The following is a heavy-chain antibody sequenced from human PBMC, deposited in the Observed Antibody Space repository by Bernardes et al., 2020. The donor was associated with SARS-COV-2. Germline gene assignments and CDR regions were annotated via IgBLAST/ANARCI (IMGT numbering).Heavy chain of an antibody. J-gene: IGHJ4*02. V-gene: IGHV4-34*01. CDR3: GRSGGGIPRRVYFDY. D-gene: IGHD3-16*02. Sequence: SETLSLTCAVYGGSFSDYYWGWIRQPPGKGLEWIGEINHSGSTNYNPSLKGRVTISVDTSKNQFSLKLSSVTAADTALYYCGRSGGGIPRRVYFDYWGQGTLVTVSS. CDR2: INHSGST. CDR1: GGSFSDYY.